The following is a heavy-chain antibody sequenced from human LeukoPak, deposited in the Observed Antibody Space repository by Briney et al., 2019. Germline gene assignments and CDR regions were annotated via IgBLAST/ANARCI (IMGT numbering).Heavy chain of an antibody. V-gene: IGHV5-51*01. Sequence: GESLKISCKASGYSFNSYWIGWVRQMPGKGLEWMGIIYPGDSDTRYSPSFQGQVTISADKSISTAYLQWSSLKASDTAMYYCARPHTLGRITKYYFDYWGQGSLVTVSS. D-gene: IGHD3-16*01. J-gene: IGHJ4*02. CDR2: IYPGDSDT. CDR1: GYSFNSYW. CDR3: ARPHTLGRITKYYFDY.